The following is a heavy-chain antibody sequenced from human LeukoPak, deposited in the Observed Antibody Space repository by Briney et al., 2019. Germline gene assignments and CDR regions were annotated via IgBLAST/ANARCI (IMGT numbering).Heavy chain of an antibody. D-gene: IGHD2-2*01. CDR2: ISSSGGSP. CDR3: AKDQALSLSSSRALDY. CDR1: GFTFSTYA. Sequence: GGSLRLSCVASGFTFSTYALSWVRKAPGKGLEWVSAISSSGGSPYYADSVNGRFTISRDNSKNTLYLQMNSLRAEDTALYYCAKDQALSLSSSRALDYWGEGTPVTVSS. V-gene: IGHV3-23*01. J-gene: IGHJ4*02.